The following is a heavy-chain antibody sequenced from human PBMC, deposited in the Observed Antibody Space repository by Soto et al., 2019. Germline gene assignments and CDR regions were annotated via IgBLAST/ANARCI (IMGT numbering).Heavy chain of an antibody. CDR3: ARDKQWLDYYYGMDV. CDR2: ISSSSSTI. V-gene: IGHV3-48*02. J-gene: IGHJ6*02. CDR1: GFTFSSYS. D-gene: IGHD6-19*01. Sequence: GGSLRLSCAASGFTFSSYSMNWARQAPGKGLEWVSYISSSSSTIYYADSVKGRFTISRDNAKNSLYLQMNSLRDEDTAVYYCARDKQWLDYYYGMDVWGQGTTVTVSS.